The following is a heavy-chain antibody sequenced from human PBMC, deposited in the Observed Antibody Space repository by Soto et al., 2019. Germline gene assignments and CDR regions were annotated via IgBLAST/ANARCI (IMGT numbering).Heavy chain of an antibody. J-gene: IGHJ4*02. CDR3: ARSGGGYDLGDY. CDR2: INPNSGGA. Sequence: QVQLVQSGAEVKKPGASVKVSCKASGYTFIGYHIHWVRQAPGQGLEWMGWINPNSGGAKYSQKFQAWVTMTSDTSISTAYMELSRLKSDDTAVYYCARSGGGYDLGDYWGQGTLVTVSS. D-gene: IGHD5-12*01. V-gene: IGHV1-2*04. CDR1: GYTFIGYH.